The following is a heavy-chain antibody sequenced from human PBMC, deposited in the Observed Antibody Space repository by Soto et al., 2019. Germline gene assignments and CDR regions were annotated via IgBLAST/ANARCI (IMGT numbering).Heavy chain of an antibody. CDR2: IYYSGST. V-gene: IGHV4-39*01. J-gene: IGHJ4*02. Sequence: QLQLQESGPGLVKPSETLSLTCTVSGGSISSSSYYWGWIRQPPGKGLEWIGSIYYSGSTYYNPSLKSRVTISVDTSKNQFSLKLSSVTAADTAVYYCARQAAPRRYIVGAVKTGDYWGQGTLVTVSS. D-gene: IGHD1-26*01. CDR1: GGSISSSSYY. CDR3: ARQAAPRRYIVGAVKTGDY.